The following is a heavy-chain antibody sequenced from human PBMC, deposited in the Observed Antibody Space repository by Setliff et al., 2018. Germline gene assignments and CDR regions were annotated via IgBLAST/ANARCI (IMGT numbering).Heavy chain of an antibody. CDR2: IGGGGDI. CDR1: GGSISTSNYH. D-gene: IGHD5-12*01. J-gene: IGHJ4*02. CDR3: AVGRRDGYNYPFDY. Sequence: ETLSLTCNVSGGSISTSNYHWGWVRQATGKGLEWVSAIGGGGDIYYLDSVKGRFTISRDDAKDSMYLQMNNLGVGDTAVYYCAVGRRDGYNYPFDYWGQGTLVTVSS. V-gene: IGHV3-13*01.